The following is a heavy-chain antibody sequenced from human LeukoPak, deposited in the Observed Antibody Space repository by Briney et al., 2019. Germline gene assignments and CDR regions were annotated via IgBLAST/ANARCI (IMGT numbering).Heavy chain of an antibody. CDR3: VRDSSSPTHNFDY. V-gene: IGHV4-4*07. Sequence: SETLSLTCSVSGGSISSYYWNWIRQPAGKGLEWIGRIYASGSPNYNPSLKSRVTMSVDTSKNQCSLKVSSVTAVDTAVYYCVRDSSSPTHNFDYWGQGTLVTVSS. J-gene: IGHJ4*02. D-gene: IGHD6-13*01. CDR1: GGSISSYY. CDR2: IYASGSP.